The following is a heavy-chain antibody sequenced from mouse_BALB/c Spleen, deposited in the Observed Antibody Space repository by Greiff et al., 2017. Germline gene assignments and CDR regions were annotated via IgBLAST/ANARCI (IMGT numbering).Heavy chain of an antibody. D-gene: IGHD1-1*01. J-gene: IGHJ2*01. Sequence: VQRVESGAELVRPGTSVKISCKASGYTFTNYWLGWVKQRPGHGLEWIGDIYPGGGYTNYNEKFKGKATLTADTSSSTAYMQLSSLTSEDSAVYFCARRVTTGFFDYWGQGTTLTVSS. CDR3: ARRVTTGFFDY. CDR1: GYTFTNYW. V-gene: IGHV1-63*02. CDR2: IYPGGGYT.